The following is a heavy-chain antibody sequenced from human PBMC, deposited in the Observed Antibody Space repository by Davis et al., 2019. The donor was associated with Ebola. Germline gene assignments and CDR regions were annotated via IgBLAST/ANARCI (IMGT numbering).Heavy chain of an antibody. V-gene: IGHV3-23*01. CDR2: ISGSGGTT. Sequence: GGSLRLSCAASGFTFSSYSMNWVRQAPGKGLEWVSLISGSGGTTYYADSVKVRFTISSASSQHTVYLQMDTLRVEDTAVYFCAKVLGWPTPDGFDIGGQGTRVTVSS. CDR1: GFTFSSYS. CDR3: AKVLGWPTPDGFDI. J-gene: IGHJ3*02. D-gene: IGHD7-27*01.